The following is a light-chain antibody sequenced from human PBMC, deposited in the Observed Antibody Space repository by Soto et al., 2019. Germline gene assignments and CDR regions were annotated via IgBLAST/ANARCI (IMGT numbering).Light chain of an antibody. CDR1: RSDIGDSNF. J-gene: IGLJ1*01. CDR3: ASFRSGTILV. V-gene: IGLV2-14*01. CDR2: EVN. Sequence: QSVLTQPASASGSPGQSVTISCTGPRSDIGDSNFISWYQHSPGKAPRLLTYEVNNRPSGVSRRFSGSKAGNTASLTISGLLDDDEADYFCASFRSGTILVFGSGTKVTVL.